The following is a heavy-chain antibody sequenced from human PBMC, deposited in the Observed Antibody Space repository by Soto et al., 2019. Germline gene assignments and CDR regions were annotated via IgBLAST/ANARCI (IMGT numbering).Heavy chain of an antibody. Sequence: QVQLQESGPGLVKPSETLSLTCTVSGGSISSYYWSWIRQPPGKGLEWIGYIYYSGSTNYNPSLKSRVTISVDTSKNQFSLKPSSVTAADTAVYYCARRRTPDYWGQGTLVTVSS. V-gene: IGHV4-59*01. J-gene: IGHJ4*02. CDR3: ARRRTPDY. CDR1: GGSISSYY. CDR2: IYYSGST.